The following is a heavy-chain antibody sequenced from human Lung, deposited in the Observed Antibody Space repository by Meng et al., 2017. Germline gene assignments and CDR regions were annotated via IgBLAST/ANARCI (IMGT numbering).Heavy chain of an antibody. D-gene: IGHD6-13*01. CDR2: IDPKSGDT. CDR1: GYTCPDYH. J-gene: IGHJ4*02. CDR3: ARDEDISAAGKLFGDY. V-gene: IGHV1-2*06. Sequence: LVQSASTGKLPGPSVKRSYKPFGYTCPDYHLHWLRLAPGQGLEWMGHIDPKSGDTRYAQKFQGRVTMTGDTSIGTAYMELTGLRSDDTALYYCARDEDISAAGKLFGDYWGQGTLVTVSS.